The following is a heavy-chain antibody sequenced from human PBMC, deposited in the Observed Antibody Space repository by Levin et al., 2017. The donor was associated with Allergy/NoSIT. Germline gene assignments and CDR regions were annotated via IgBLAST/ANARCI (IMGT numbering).Heavy chain of an antibody. V-gene: IGHV1-24*01. CDR2: FDPEDGET. Sequence: ASVKVSCKVSGYTLTELSMHWVRQAPGKGLEWMGGFDPEDGETIYAQKFQGRVTMTEDTSTDTAYMELSSLRSEDTAVYYCATGEYYYGSGSDYRWFHWGQGTLVTVSS. CDR1: GYTLTELS. D-gene: IGHD3-10*01. J-gene: IGHJ1*01. CDR3: ATGEYYYGSGSDYRWFH.